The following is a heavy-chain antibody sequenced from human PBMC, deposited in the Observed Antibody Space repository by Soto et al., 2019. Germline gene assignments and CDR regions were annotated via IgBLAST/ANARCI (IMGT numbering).Heavy chain of an antibody. D-gene: IGHD3-22*01. J-gene: IGHJ4*02. V-gene: IGHV1-69*13. Sequence: AVKVSCKASGCTFSSYAISWVRQAPGQGLEWMGGIIPIFGTANYAQKFQGRVTITADESTSTAYMELSNLRSEDTAVYYCARDPTYYYDSSGYSAGGLSDYWGQGTLVTVSS. CDR2: IIPIFGTA. CDR1: GCTFSSYA. CDR3: ARDPTYYYDSSGYSAGGLSDY.